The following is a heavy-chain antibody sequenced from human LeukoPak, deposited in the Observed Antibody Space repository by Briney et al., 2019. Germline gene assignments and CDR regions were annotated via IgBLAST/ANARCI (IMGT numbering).Heavy chain of an antibody. D-gene: IGHD3-10*01. V-gene: IGHV4-59*01. CDR2: IYYTGST. CDR1: GASISSYY. Sequence: SETLSLTCTVSGASISSYYWSWIRQPPGKGLEWIGYIYYTGSTNYNPSLKSRVTISVDTSKNQFSLKLSSVTAADTAVYYCAKDRAKQDAFDIWGQGTMVTVSS. CDR3: AKDRAKQDAFDI. J-gene: IGHJ3*02.